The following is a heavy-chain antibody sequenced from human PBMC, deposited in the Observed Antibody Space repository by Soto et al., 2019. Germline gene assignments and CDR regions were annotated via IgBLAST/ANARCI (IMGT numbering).Heavy chain of an antibody. CDR1: GFTFSSYG. D-gene: IGHD6-19*01. V-gene: IGHV3-33*01. Sequence: QVQLVESEGGVVQPGRSLRISCAASGFTFSSYGMHWVRQAPGKGLEWVAVIWYDGSNKYYADSVKGRFTISKDNSKNPLYLQMNSLRAEDTAVYYCARVHKAYSSGWFPSQAFDYWGQGTLVTVSS. CDR3: ARVHKAYSSGWFPSQAFDY. J-gene: IGHJ4*02. CDR2: IWYDGSNK.